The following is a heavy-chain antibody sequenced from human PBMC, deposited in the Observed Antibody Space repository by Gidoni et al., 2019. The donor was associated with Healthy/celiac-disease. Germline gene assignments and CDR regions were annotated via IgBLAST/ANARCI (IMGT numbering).Heavy chain of an antibody. CDR3: VNPYGSGSLDDY. Sequence: EVQLVESGGGLVQPGGSRRLSCSASGFTFSRYAMHWVRKAPVKGLEYVSAISRNGGSTYYADSVKGRVTISRDNSKNTLYLQMSRLRAEDTAVYYCVNPYGSGSLDDYWGQGTLVTVSS. CDR2: ISRNGGST. J-gene: IGHJ4*02. V-gene: IGHV3-64D*06. D-gene: IGHD3-10*01. CDR1: GFTFSRYA.